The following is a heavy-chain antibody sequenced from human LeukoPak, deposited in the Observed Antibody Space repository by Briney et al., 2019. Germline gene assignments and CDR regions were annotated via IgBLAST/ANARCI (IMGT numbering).Heavy chain of an antibody. V-gene: IGHV3-21*01. Sequence: GGSLRLSCAASGLTCINYNMNWVRQAPGKGLEWVSSISSTSTYIYYADSVKGRFTISRDNAKNSLYLQMNSRRVEDTAVYYCAREGYMDVWGKGTTVTVSS. CDR2: ISSTSTYI. J-gene: IGHJ6*03. CDR3: AREGYMDV. CDR1: GLTCINYN.